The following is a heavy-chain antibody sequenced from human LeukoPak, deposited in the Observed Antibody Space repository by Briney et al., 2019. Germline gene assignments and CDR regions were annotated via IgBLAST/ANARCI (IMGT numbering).Heavy chain of an antibody. Sequence: PSETLSLTCTVSGGSISSYYWSWIRQPPGKGLEWIGYIYYSGSTNYNPSLKSRVTISVDTSKNQFSLKLSSVTAADTAVYYCASSPRSGYPYGYWGQGTLVTVSS. CDR3: ASSPRSGYPYGY. CDR2: IYYSGST. D-gene: IGHD3-3*01. V-gene: IGHV4-59*08. J-gene: IGHJ4*02. CDR1: GGSISSYY.